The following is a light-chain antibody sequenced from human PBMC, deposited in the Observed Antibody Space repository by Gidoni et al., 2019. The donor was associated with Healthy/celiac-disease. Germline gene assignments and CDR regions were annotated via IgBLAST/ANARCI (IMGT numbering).Light chain of an antibody. J-gene: IGLJ2*01. CDR2: DVS. V-gene: IGLV2-14*01. CDR1: SGDVGGYNY. Sequence: QSALTQPASVASSPGQSITISCTGTSGDVGGYNYVSWYQQDPGKAPKLMIYDVSNRPSGVSNRFSGSKSGNTASLTISGLQAEDEADYYCSSYTSSCSVVFGGGTKLTVL. CDR3: SSYTSSCSVV.